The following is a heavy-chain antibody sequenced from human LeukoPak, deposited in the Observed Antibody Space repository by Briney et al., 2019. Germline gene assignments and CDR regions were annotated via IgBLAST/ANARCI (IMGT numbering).Heavy chain of an antibody. D-gene: IGHD2-2*02. J-gene: IGHJ6*03. Sequence: ASVKVSCKASGYTFTSYDINGVRHATGQGREWMGWMNPNSGNTGSAQKFQGRVTMTRNTSISQAYMELGSLRSEDTAVYYCARLLGYCSSTSCYTGPYYYYMDVWGKGTTVTVS. CDR1: GYTFTSYD. V-gene: IGHV1-8*01. CDR3: ARLLGYCSSTSCYTGPYYYYMDV. CDR2: MNPNSGNT.